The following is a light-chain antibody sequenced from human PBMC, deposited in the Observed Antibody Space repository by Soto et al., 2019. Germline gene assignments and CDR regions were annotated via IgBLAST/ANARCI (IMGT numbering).Light chain of an antibody. CDR1: QSVSSN. CDR2: GAS. CDR3: LQYSNWPRT. J-gene: IGKJ1*01. Sequence: EIVMTQSPATVSVSPGERATLSCRASQSVSSNLAWYQQKPGQAPRPVIYGASTRATGIPARFSGSGSGTEFTLTISSLQSEDLAVYYCLQYSNWPRTFGQGTKV. V-gene: IGKV3-15*01.